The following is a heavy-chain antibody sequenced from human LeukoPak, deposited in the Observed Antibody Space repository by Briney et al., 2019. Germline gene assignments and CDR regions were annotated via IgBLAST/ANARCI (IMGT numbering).Heavy chain of an antibody. CDR1: GFTFDSFF. CDR3: ARVSGRLERQSDLYY. V-gene: IGHV3-21*01. D-gene: IGHD1-1*01. Sequence: GGSLSLHRAGSGFTFDSFFMKWVPQAPGEGLGVVSCISAYSTYIYNAGSVKGRFTISRDNAQASLYLQMISLRADDTAVYYCARVSGRLERQSDLYYWGQGTLVIVSS. CDR2: ISAYSTYI. J-gene: IGHJ4*02.